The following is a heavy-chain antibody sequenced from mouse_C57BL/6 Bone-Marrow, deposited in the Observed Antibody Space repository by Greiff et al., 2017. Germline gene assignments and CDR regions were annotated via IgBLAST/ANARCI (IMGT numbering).Heavy chain of an antibody. J-gene: IGHJ2*01. Sequence: VQLQQSGAELARPGASVKLSCKVSGYTFTSCGLSWGKKRTGQGLERIGEMYPRSGNTYYNEKFKGKATLTADKSSSTAYMELRRLTSEDSAVYFSARSDLGWLLRLDYWGQGTTLTVSS. CDR3: ARSDLGWLLRLDY. V-gene: IGHV1-81*01. D-gene: IGHD2-3*01. CDR2: MYPRSGNT. CDR1: GYTFTSCG.